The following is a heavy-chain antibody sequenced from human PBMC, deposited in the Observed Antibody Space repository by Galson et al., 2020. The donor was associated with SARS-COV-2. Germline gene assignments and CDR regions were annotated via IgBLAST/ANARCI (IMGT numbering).Heavy chain of an antibody. D-gene: IGHD6-19*01. Sequence: SETLSLTCTVSGGSISSGSYYWSWIRQPAGKGLEWIGRIYTSGSTNYNPSLKSRVTISVDTSKNQFSLKLSSVTAADTAVYYCAREVNSSGYYYYYGMDVWGQGTTVTVSS. J-gene: IGHJ6*02. CDR1: GGSISSGSYY. CDR2: IYTSGST. V-gene: IGHV4-61*02. CDR3: AREVNSSGYYYYYGMDV.